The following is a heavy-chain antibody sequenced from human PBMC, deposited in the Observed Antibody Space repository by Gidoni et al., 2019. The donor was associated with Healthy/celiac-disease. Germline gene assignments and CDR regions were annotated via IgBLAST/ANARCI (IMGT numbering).Heavy chain of an antibody. CDR1: GGTFSSYA. Sequence: QVQLVQSGAEVKKPGSSVKVSCKASGGTFSSYAISWVRQAPGQGLEWMGGIIPIFGTANYAQKFQGRVTITADESTSTAYMELSSLRSEDTAVYYCASGPDTGIVGAKDHPYYFDYWGQGTLVTVSS. D-gene: IGHD1-26*01. CDR3: ASGPDTGIVGAKDHPYYFDY. CDR2: IIPIFGTA. V-gene: IGHV1-69*01. J-gene: IGHJ4*02.